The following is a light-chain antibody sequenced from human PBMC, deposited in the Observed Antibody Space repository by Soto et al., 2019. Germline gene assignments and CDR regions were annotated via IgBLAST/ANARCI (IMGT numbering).Light chain of an antibody. V-gene: IGLV2-14*01. CDR3: ISYTSSSTWV. CDR1: SSDVGGYNY. CDR2: EVS. J-gene: IGLJ3*02. Sequence: QSVLTQPASVSGSPGQSITISCTGTSSDVGGYNYVSWYQQHPGTAPKLMIYEVSNRPSGVSARFSGSRSGNTASLTISGLQAEDESDYYCISYTSSSTWVFGGGTKLTVL.